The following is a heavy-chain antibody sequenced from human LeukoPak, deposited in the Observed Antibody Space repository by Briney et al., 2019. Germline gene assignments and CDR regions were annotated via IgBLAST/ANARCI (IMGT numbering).Heavy chain of an antibody. CDR3: ARDPLAYCGGDCYPDY. CDR1: GFTFSNAW. V-gene: IGHV3-33*08. J-gene: IGHJ4*02. Sequence: GGSLRLSCAASGFTFSNAWMSWVRQAPGKGLEWVAVIWYDGSNKYYADSVKGRFTISRDNSKNTLYLQMNSLRAEDTAVYYCARDPLAYCGGDCYPDYWGQGTLVTVSS. D-gene: IGHD2-21*02. CDR2: IWYDGSNK.